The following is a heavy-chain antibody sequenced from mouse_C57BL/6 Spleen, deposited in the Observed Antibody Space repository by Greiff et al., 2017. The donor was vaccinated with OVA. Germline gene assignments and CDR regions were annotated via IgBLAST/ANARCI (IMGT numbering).Heavy chain of an antibody. V-gene: IGHV5-6*01. CDR3: ARGEVPNWTFDY. Sequence: EVKLMESGGDLVKPGGSLKLSCAASGFTFSSYGMSWVRQTPDKRLEWVATISSCGSYTYSTDSVKGRFTISRDNAKNTLYLQMSSLKSEDTAMYDCARGEVPNWTFDYWGQGTTLTVSA. CDR2: ISSCGSYT. J-gene: IGHJ2*01. D-gene: IGHD4-1*01. CDR1: GFTFSSYG.